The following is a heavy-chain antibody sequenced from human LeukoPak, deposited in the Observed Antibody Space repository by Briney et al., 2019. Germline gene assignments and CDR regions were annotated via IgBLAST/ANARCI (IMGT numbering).Heavy chain of an antibody. J-gene: IGHJ6*02. D-gene: IGHD3-10*01. CDR3: AKGVSGPYYYYGMDV. CDR1: GFTFSSYA. V-gene: IGHV3-23*01. Sequence: GGSLRLSCAASGFTFSSYAMSWVRQAPGKGLEWVSAISGSGGSTYYADSVKGRFTISRDNSKNTLYLQMNSLRAEVTAVYYCAKGVSGPYYYYGMDVWGQGTTVTVSS. CDR2: ISGSGGST.